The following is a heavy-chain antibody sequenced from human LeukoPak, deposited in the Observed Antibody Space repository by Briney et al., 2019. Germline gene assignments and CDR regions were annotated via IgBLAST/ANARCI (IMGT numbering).Heavy chain of an antibody. CDR1: GFIFSSYW. Sequence: GGSLRLSCEASGFIFSSYWMSWVRQAPGKGLERVANINEDGSEKYYVDSVKGRLTISRDNAKNSVYLQMNSLTAEDTAVYFCARGPSGSYSPPDYWGQGTLVTVSS. D-gene: IGHD1-26*01. CDR3: ARGPSGSYSPPDY. CDR2: INEDGSEK. J-gene: IGHJ4*02. V-gene: IGHV3-7*01.